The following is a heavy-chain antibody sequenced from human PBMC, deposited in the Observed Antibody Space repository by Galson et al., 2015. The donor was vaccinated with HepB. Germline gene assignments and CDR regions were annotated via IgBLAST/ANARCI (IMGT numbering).Heavy chain of an antibody. D-gene: IGHD5-12*01. J-gene: IGHJ4*02. CDR1: GYTFTSYG. Sequence: SVKVSCKASGYTFTSYGISWVRQAPGQGLEWMGWISAYNGNTNYAQKLQGRVTMTTDTSTSTAYMELRSLRSDDTAVYYCATLVANPYHFDYWGQGTLVTVSS. CDR3: ATLVANPYHFDY. CDR2: ISAYNGNT. V-gene: IGHV1-18*04.